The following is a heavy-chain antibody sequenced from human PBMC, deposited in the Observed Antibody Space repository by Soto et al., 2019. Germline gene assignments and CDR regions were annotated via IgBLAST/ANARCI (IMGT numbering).Heavy chain of an antibody. CDR1: GGTFSSYT. CDR2: IIPILGIA. D-gene: IGHD2-2*01. V-gene: IGHV1-69*04. J-gene: IGHJ5*02. CDR3: ARDSLGMVPAAITPPGSAWFDP. Sequence: ASVKVSCKASGGTFSSYTISWVRQAPGQGLEWMGRIIPILGIANYAQKFQGRVTITADKSTSTAYMELSSLRSEDTAVYYCARDSLGMVPAAITPPGSAWFDPWGQGTLVTVSS.